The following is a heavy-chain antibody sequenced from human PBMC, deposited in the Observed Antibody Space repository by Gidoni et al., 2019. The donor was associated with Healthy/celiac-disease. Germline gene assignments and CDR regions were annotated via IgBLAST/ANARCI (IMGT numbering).Heavy chain of an antibody. V-gene: IGHV1-3*01. Sequence: QVQLVQSGAEVKKPGASVKVSCKASGYTFTSYAMHWVRQAPAQRLEWMGWINAGNGNTKYSQKFQGRVTITRDTSASTAYMELSSLRSEDTAVYYCARGARVQLERRDYYYYGMDVWGQGTTVTVSS. CDR2: INAGNGNT. D-gene: IGHD1-1*01. J-gene: IGHJ6*02. CDR3: ARGARVQLERRDYYYYGMDV. CDR1: GYTFTSYA.